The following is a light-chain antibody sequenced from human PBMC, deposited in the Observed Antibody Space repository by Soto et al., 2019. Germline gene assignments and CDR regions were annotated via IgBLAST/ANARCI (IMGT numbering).Light chain of an antibody. J-gene: IGLJ1*01. V-gene: IGLV2-14*01. Sequence: QSALTQPASVSGSPGQSITISCTGTSSDVGGYDYVSWYQLHPVKTPKLMVFEVSNRPSGLSYRFSGSKSGNTASLTVSVVQAEDEADYFCGSYSISTAYLFGTGTRVSVL. CDR2: EVS. CDR3: GSYSISTAYL. CDR1: SSDVGGYDY.